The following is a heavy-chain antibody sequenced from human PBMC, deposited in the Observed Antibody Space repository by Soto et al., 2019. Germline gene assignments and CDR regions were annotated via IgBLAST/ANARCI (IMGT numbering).Heavy chain of an antibody. V-gene: IGHV4-59*01. Sequence: ETLSLTCTVSGGSISSYYWSWIRQPPGKGLEWIGYIYYSGSTNYNPSLKSRVTISVDTSKNQFSLKLSSVTAADTAVYYCARGCYDILSYYFDYWGQGTLVTVSS. D-gene: IGHD3-9*01. CDR1: GGSISSYY. J-gene: IGHJ4*02. CDR2: IYYSGST. CDR3: ARGCYDILSYYFDY.